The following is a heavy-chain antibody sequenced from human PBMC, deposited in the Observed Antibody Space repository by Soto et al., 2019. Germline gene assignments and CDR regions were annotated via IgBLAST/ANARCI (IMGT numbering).Heavy chain of an antibody. D-gene: IGHD3-3*01. CDR2: IGGGVGST. CDR1: GFTCSTFA. Sequence: GGSLRLSCVASGFTCSTFAMTWVRQVPGKGLEWVSTIGGGVGSTSYADSVKGRFTISRDIAKKTLYLHMSSLRDEDTAIYYFARDLAWSFDSWGQGALVTVSS. J-gene: IGHJ4*02. V-gene: IGHV3-23*01. CDR3: ARDLAWSFDS.